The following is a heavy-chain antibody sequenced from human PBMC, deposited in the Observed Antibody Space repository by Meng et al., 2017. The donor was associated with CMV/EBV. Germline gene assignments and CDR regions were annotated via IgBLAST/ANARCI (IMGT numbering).Heavy chain of an antibody. D-gene: IGHD1-26*01. CDR1: GFSLTTYGVG. V-gene: IGHV2-5*02. CDR3: ARRLGLQIGASWDGGCFDS. CDR2: IYWDDDK. J-gene: IGHJ4*02. Sequence: SGPTLVKPTQTLTLTCTFSGFSLTTYGVGMGWARQPPGKALEWLAFIYWDDDKRYSPSLRSRLIIAKDTSENQVFLTMTNVDPSDTATYYCARRLGLQIGASWDGGCFDSWGQGILVTVSS.